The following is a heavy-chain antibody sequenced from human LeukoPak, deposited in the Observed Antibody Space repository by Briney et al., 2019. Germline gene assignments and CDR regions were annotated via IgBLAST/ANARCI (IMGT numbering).Heavy chain of an antibody. CDR2: ISSSSSYI. CDR1: GFTFSSYS. CDR3: ARVVVGAFDI. V-gene: IGHV3-21*01. Sequence: GGSLRLSCAAAGFTFSSYSMSGGRQAPGKGLEWVSSISSSSSYIYYADSVKGRFTISRDNAKNALYLQRNSLRSENAPVYYCARVVVGAFDIWGQGTMVTVSS. D-gene: IGHD2-15*01. J-gene: IGHJ3*02.